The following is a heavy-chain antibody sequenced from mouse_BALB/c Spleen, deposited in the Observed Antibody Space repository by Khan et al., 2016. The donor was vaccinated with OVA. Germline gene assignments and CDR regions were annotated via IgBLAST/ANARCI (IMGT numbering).Heavy chain of an antibody. CDR2: INPRSDYT. CDR1: GYTFTGHT. CDR3: ARRTTEYALDY. Sequence: QVQLQQSGAELARPGASVKMSCKASGYTFTGHTMHWVKQRPGQGLEWIGYINPRSDYTQYNQKFNDKATLTADISSSTAYMQLSSLTSEDSAVYYCARRTTEYALDYWGQGTSVTVSS. J-gene: IGHJ4*01. D-gene: IGHD2-14*01. V-gene: IGHV1-4*01.